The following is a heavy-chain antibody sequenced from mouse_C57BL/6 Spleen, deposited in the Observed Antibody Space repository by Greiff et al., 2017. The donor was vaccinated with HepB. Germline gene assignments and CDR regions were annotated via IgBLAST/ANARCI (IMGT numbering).Heavy chain of an antibody. V-gene: IGHV5-12*01. Sequence: EVKLVESGGGLVQPGGSLKLSCAASGFTFSDYYMYWVRQTPEKRLEWVAYISNGGGSTYYPDTVKGRFTISRDNAKNTLYLQMSRLKSEDTAMYYCARHEPPPRFAYWGQGTLVTVSA. CDR3: ARHEPPPRFAY. J-gene: IGHJ3*01. CDR2: ISNGGGST. CDR1: GFTFSDYY.